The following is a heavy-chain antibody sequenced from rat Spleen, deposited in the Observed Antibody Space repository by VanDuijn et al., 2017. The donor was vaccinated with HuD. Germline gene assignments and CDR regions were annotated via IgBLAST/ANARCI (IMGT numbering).Heavy chain of an antibody. J-gene: IGHJ2*01. CDR3: ARSRSLRGYYFDY. D-gene: IGHD3-1*01. CDR1: GFTFSNSY. Sequence: EVQLVESGGDLVQPGRSLKLSCAASGFTFSNSYMAWVRQAPTKGLEWVAYITTGGDTTFYRDSVKGRFTISRDNAKGTLYLQMDSLRSEDTATYYCARSRSLRGYYFDYWGQGVMVTVSS. V-gene: IGHV5-25*01. CDR2: ITTGGDTT.